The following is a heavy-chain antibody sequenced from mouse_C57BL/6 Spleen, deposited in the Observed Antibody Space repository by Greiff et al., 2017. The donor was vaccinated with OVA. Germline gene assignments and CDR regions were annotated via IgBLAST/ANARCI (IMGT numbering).Heavy chain of an antibody. CDR1: GFTFSDYG. CDR3: AKDGSSSRYYAMDY. Sequence: EVHLVESGGGLVKPGGSLKLSCAASGFTFSDYGMHWVRQAPEKGLEWVAYISSGSSTIYYADTVKGRFTISRDNAKNTLFLQMTSLRSEDTAMYYCAKDGSSSRYYAMDYWGQGTSVTVSS. D-gene: IGHD1-1*01. CDR2: ISSGSSTI. V-gene: IGHV5-17*01. J-gene: IGHJ4*01.